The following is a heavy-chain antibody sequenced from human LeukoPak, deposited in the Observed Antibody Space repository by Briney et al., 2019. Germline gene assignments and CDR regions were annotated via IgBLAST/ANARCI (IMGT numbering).Heavy chain of an antibody. CDR3: AKREARSFEF. CDR2: FSGSSGNI. V-gene: IGHV3-23*01. D-gene: IGHD5-24*01. J-gene: IGHJ4*02. CDR1: GFTFSSSV. Sequence: GGSLRLSCVASGFTFSSSVLSWVRQAPGKGLEWVSTFSGSSGNIYYADSVKGRFTISRDNYKNTVYLQMNSLRADDTALYYCAKREARSFEFWGQGTLVTASS.